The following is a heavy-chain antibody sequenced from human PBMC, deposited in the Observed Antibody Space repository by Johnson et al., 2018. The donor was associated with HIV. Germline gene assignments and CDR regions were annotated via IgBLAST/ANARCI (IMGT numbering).Heavy chain of an antibody. CDR1: GFNFIDYA. CDR2: ISGGEDDI. CDR3: AKSHASFERAGEDVFHI. V-gene: IGHV3-23*04. Sequence: VHLVESGGGVVQPGRSLRLSCVASGFNFIDYAMIWVRQAPGKGLEWVSFISGGEDDIYYPDAVKGRFTISRDNSKNTLYLQMTSLRSEDTAVYYCAKSHASFERAGEDVFHIWGQGTMVTVSS. J-gene: IGHJ3*02.